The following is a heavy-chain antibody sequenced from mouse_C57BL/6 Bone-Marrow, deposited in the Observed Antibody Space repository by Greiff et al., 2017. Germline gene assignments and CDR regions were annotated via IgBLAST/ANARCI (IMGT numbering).Heavy chain of an antibody. CDR1: GFSLTSYG. V-gene: IGHV2-6*03. J-gene: IGHJ4*01. Sequence: QVQLQQSGPGLVAPSQSLSITCTVSGFSLTSYGVHWVRQPPGKGLEWLVVIWSDGSTTYNSALKSRLSISKDNSKSQVFLKMNSLQTDDTAMYYCARALWLRGDYYAMDYWGQGTSVTVSS. CDR3: ARALWLRGDYYAMDY. D-gene: IGHD2-2*01. CDR2: IWSDGST.